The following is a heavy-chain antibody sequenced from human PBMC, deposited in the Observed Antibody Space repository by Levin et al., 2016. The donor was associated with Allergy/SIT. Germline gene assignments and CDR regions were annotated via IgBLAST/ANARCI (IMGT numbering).Heavy chain of an antibody. J-gene: IGHJ2*01. CDR2: IWYDGSNK. CDR1: GFTFSSYG. Sequence: GESLKISCAASGFTFSSYGMHWVRQAPGKGLEWVAVIWYDGSNKYYADSVKGRFTISRDNSKNTLYLQMNSLRAEDTAVYYCARGIVVVPAAPNSVGWYFDLWGRGTLVTVSS. D-gene: IGHD2-2*01. V-gene: IGHV3-33*01. CDR3: ARGIVVVPAAPNSVGWYFDL.